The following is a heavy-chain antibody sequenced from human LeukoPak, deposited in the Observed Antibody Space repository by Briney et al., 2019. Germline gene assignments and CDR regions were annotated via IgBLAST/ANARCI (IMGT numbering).Heavy chain of an antibody. CDR1: GGSISSGGYY. J-gene: IGHJ4*02. CDR2: INHSGST. Sequence: SETLSLTCTVSGGSISSGGYYWSWIRQPPGKGLEWIGEINHSGSTNYNPSLKSRVTISVDTSKNQFSLKLSSVTAADTAVYYCARVAASTYYYDSSGYGFGYWGQGTLVTVSS. V-gene: IGHV4-39*07. D-gene: IGHD3-22*01. CDR3: ARVAASTYYYDSSGYGFGY.